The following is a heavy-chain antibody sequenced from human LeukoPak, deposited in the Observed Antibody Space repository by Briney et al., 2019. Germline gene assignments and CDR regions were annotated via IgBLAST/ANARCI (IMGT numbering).Heavy chain of an antibody. Sequence: SQTLSLTCAISGDIVSSNSAAWNWIRQSPSRGLEWLGRTYYRSNLYNDYAVSVKNRITINPDTSKNQFSLQLNSVTPEDTAVYYCARGLLPYSSGWYGMMDVWGQGTTVTVSS. J-gene: IGHJ6*02. D-gene: IGHD6-19*01. CDR2: TYYRSNLYN. V-gene: IGHV6-1*01. CDR1: GDIVSSNSAA. CDR3: ARGLLPYSSGWYGMMDV.